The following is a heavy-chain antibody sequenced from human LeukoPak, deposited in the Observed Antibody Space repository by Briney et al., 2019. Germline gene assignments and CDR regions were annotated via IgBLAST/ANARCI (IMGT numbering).Heavy chain of an antibody. CDR1: GFTFSRYS. V-gene: IGHV3-21*01. Sequence: GGSLRLSCAASGFTFSRYSMNWVRQAPGKGLEWVSSISISSNYIYYPDSLKGRFTISRDNAKNSLYLQMSSLRAEDTAVYYCAELGITMIGGVWGKGTTVTISS. J-gene: IGHJ6*04. CDR2: ISISSNYI. D-gene: IGHD3-10*02. CDR3: AELGITMIGGV.